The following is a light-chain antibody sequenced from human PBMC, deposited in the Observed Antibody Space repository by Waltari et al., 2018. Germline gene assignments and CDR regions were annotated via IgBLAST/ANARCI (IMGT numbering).Light chain of an antibody. CDR2: EDN. V-gene: IGLV6-57*03. Sequence: NFMLTQPHSVSESPGKTVTISCTRSSGSIAGYHVQWDQQRPGRAPTTVIYEDNERPPGVPVRFSGSIDRSSTSASLTISGLKTEDEADYHCQSYDSSGQVVFGGGTRLTVL. CDR1: SGSIAGYH. CDR3: QSYDSSGQVV. J-gene: IGLJ2*01.